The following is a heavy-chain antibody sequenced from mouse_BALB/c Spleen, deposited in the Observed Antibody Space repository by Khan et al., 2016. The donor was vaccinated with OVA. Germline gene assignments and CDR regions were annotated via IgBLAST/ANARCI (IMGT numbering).Heavy chain of an antibody. D-gene: IGHD2-3*01. Sequence: EVKLLESGPGLVKPSQSLSLTCTVTGYSITSDYAWNWIRQFPGNKLEWMGYISYSGSTSYNPSLKSRISITRDTSKNQFFLQLNSVTTEDTATYYCARDGSRYNYAMGYWGQGTAVTVSS. J-gene: IGHJ4*01. CDR2: ISYSGST. CDR1: GYSITSDYA. CDR3: ARDGSRYNYAMGY. V-gene: IGHV3-2*02.